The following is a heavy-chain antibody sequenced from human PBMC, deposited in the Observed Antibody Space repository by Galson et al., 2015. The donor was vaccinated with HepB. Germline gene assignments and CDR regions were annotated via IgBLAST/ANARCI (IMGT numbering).Heavy chain of an antibody. CDR1: GYTFTNYV. V-gene: IGHV7-4-1*02. Sequence: SVKVSCKASGYTFTNYVMNWVRQAPGQGLEWMGGINTNTGTPTYAQGFIGRFVFSLDTSVRTAYLQISSLKTEDTAVYYCARVTSIYDFSSSAYSYYYYGMDVWGQGTTVTVSS. CDR3: ARVTSIYDFSSSAYSYYYYGMDV. D-gene: IGHD2-2*01. CDR2: INTNTGTP. J-gene: IGHJ6*02.